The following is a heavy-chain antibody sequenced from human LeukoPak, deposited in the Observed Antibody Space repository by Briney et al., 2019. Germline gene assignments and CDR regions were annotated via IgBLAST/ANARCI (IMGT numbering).Heavy chain of an antibody. CDR3: ARESACGTTNCLAPADWLDP. D-gene: IGHD2-2*01. Sequence: ASVKVSCKACGYTFSSYDINWVRQATGQGPEWMGWINPNSGNTGYAQKFQGRVTMTRDTSIATSYMEVDSLTSDDTAVYYCARESACGTTNCLAPADWLDPWGQGTLVIVSS. V-gene: IGHV1-8*01. J-gene: IGHJ5*02. CDR1: GYTFSSYD. CDR2: INPNSGNT.